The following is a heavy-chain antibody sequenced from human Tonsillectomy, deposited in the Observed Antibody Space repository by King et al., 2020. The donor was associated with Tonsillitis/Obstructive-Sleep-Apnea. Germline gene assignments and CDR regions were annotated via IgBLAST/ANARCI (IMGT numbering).Heavy chain of an antibody. D-gene: IGHD3-3*01. CDR3: TTDRSGYYDFWVRYYTGTGRYYYMDV. J-gene: IGHJ6*03. CDR1: GFTFSNAW. CDR2: IKSKTDGGTT. V-gene: IGHV3-15*01. Sequence: VQLVESGGGLVKPGGSLRLSCAASGFTFSNAWMSWVRQAPGKGLEWVGRIKSKTDGGTTDYAAPVKGRFTISRDDSQNTLYLQMNSLKTEDTAVYYCTTDRSGYYDFWVRYYTGTGRYYYMDVWGKGTTVTVSS.